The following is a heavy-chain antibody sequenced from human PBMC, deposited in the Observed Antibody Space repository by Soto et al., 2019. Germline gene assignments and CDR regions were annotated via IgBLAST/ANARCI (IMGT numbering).Heavy chain of an antibody. CDR3: ARDVLDGDYSDY. CDR2: IWYNGSNK. J-gene: IGHJ4*02. V-gene: IGHV3-33*01. Sequence: QVQLVESGGGVVQPGRSLRLSCVACGFAFSSYGMHWIRQAPGKGLEWVAVIWYNGSNKYYGDSVKGRFTISRDNSKNTLYLQMNSLRAEDTAVYYCARDVLDGDYSDYWGQGTLVTVSS. CDR1: GFAFSSYG. D-gene: IGHD4-17*01.